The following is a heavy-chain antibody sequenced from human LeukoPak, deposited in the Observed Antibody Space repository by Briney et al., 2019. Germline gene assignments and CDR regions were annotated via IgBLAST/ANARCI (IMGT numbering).Heavy chain of an antibody. CDR1: GGSISSGGYS. J-gene: IGHJ5*02. CDR3: ARGLYSNYVSNWFDP. D-gene: IGHD4-11*01. Sequence: SETLSLTCAVSGGSISSGGYSWSWIRQPPGKGLEWIGYIYHSGSTYYNPSLKSRVTISVDTSKNQFSLKLSSVTAADTAVYYCARGLYSNYVSNWFDPWGQGTLVTVSS. V-gene: IGHV4-30-2*01. CDR2: IYHSGST.